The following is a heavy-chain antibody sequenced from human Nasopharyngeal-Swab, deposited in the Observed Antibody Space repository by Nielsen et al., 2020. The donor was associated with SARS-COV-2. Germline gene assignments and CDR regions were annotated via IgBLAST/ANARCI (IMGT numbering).Heavy chain of an antibody. CDR1: GFTFSSYA. Sequence: GESLKISCAASGFTFSSYAMSWVRQAPGKGLEWVAVISYDGSNKYYADSVKGRFTISRDNSKNTLYLQMNSLRAEDTAVYYCARSYEYYYGSGSYYKSAQDYWGQGTLVTVSS. CDR2: ISYDGSNK. D-gene: IGHD3-10*01. CDR3: ARSYEYYYGSGSYYKSAQDY. V-gene: IGHV3-30*04. J-gene: IGHJ4*02.